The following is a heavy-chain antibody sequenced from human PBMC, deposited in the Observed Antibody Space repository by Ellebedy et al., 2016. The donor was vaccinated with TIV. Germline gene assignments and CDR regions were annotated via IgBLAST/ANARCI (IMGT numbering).Heavy chain of an antibody. CDR3: ARDFGHSGYDLLDY. CDR2: ISYDGVK. J-gene: IGHJ4*02. V-gene: IGHV3-30*07. Sequence: GGSLRLSCAASGFTFDTYAINWVRQASGKGLQWVAVISYDGVKKYADSVKGRFTISRDNARDSLYLQMNSLRAEDTAVYYCARDFGHSGYDLLDYWGQGTLVTVPS. CDR1: GFTFDTYA. D-gene: IGHD5-12*01.